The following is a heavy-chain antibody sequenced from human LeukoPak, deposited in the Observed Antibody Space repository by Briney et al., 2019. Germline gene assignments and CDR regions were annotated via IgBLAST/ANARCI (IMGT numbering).Heavy chain of an antibody. CDR2: IYSGGST. Sequence: GGSLRLSCTASGFTVSSNYMSWARQAPGKGLEWVSVIYSGGSTYYADSVKGRFTISRDNSKNTLYLQMNSLRAEDTAVYYRARDRPYFDYWGQGTLVTVSS. D-gene: IGHD6-6*01. J-gene: IGHJ4*02. V-gene: IGHV3-53*01. CDR1: GFTVSSNY. CDR3: ARDRPYFDY.